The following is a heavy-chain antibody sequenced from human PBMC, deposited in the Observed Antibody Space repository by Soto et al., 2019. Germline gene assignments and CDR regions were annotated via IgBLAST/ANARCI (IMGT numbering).Heavy chain of an antibody. V-gene: IGHV3-23*01. CDR1: GFTFSSYA. CDR2: ISGSGGST. Sequence: GGSLRLSCAASGFTFSSYAMSWVRQAPGKGLEWVSAISGSGGSTYYADSVKGRFTISRDNSKNTLYLQMNSLRAEDTAVYYCAKNRVPVSGVYYMDVWGKGTTVTVSS. D-gene: IGHD6-25*01. CDR3: AKNRVPVSGVYYMDV. J-gene: IGHJ6*03.